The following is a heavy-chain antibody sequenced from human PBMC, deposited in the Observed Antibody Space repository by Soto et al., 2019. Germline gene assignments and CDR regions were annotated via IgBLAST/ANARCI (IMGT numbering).Heavy chain of an antibody. CDR3: ARDRGVAPPVAGNTHYYYYIDV. CDR2: ISAYNGDT. D-gene: IGHD6-19*01. Sequence: QDQLVQSGGEVKKPGASVKVSCKASGYSFTNYGITWVRQAPGQGSEWMGWISAYNGDTNYAQKLQGRVTMTTDASTSTAYLELRSLRSDDTAVYYCARDRGVAPPVAGNTHYYYYIDVWGKGTTVTVSS. CDR1: GYSFTNYG. J-gene: IGHJ6*03. V-gene: IGHV1-18*01.